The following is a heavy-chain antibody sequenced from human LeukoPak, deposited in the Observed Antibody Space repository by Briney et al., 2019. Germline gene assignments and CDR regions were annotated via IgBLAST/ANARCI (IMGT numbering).Heavy chain of an antibody. CDR1: GGSISSYY. CDR2: INHSGST. J-gene: IGHJ6*02. CDR3: ARSMLHYYYYGMDV. Sequence: SETLSLTCTVSGGSISSYYWSWIRQPPGKGLEWIGEINHSGSTNYNPSLKSRVTISVDTSKNQFSLKLSSVTAADTAVYYCARSMLHYYYYGMDVWGQGTTVTVSS. V-gene: IGHV4-34*01. D-gene: IGHD2-8*01.